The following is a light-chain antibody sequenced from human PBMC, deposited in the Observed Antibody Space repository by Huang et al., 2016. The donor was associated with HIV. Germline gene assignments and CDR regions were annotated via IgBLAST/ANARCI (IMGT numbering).Light chain of an antibody. CDR1: QSVSNY. V-gene: IGKV3-11*01. CDR2: DAS. J-gene: IGKJ2*01. CDR3: QQRSNT. Sequence: EIVLTQSPATLSLSPGERATLSCRASQSVSNYLAWYQQNPGQAPRLLIDDASNRATGIPARFSGSGSGTDFTLTISSLEPEDFAVYYCQQRSNTFGQGTKLEIK.